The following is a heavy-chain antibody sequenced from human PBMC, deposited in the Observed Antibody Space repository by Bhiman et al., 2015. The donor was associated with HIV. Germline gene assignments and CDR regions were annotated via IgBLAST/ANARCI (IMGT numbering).Heavy chain of an antibody. Sequence: QVHLVESGGGVVQPGRSLRLSCEASGFTFSSYGMHWARQAPGKGLEWVAVVSYDGSNKYYADSVKGRFTISRDNSKNTLYLQMNSLRAEDTAVYYCARDTIVSGGWLQFGDYYYYYGMDVWGQGTTVTVSS. D-gene: IGHD5-24*01. CDR1: GFTFSSYG. CDR3: ARDTIVSGGWLQFGDYYYYYGMDV. J-gene: IGHJ6*02. V-gene: IGHV3-30*03. CDR2: VSYDGSNK.